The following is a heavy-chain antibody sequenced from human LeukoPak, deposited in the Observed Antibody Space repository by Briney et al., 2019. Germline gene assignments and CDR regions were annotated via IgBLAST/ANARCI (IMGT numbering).Heavy chain of an antibody. J-gene: IGHJ4*02. CDR2: ISAYNGNT. D-gene: IGHD1-26*01. V-gene: IGHV1-18*01. CDR3: ARAPIVGATGYFDY. Sequence: ASVKVSCKASGYTFTSYGISWVRQAPGQGLEWMGWISAYNGNTNYAQKFQGRVTITRDTSASTAYMELSSLRSEDTAVYYCARAPIVGATGYFDYWGQGTLVTVSS. CDR1: GYTFTSYG.